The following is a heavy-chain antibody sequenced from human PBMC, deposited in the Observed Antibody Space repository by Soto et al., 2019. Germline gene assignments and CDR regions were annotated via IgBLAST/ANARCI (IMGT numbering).Heavy chain of an antibody. D-gene: IGHD3-22*01. CDR2: ISSSGSTI. Sequence: GSLRLSCAASGFTFSDYYMSWIRQAPGKGLEWVSYISSSGSTIYYADSVKGRFTISRDNAKNSLYLQMNSLRAEDTAVYYCARGWSGGDYYDSSGYPQYFEYWGQGTLVTVSS. CDR3: ARGWSGGDYYDSSGYPQYFEY. V-gene: IGHV3-11*01. J-gene: IGHJ4*02. CDR1: GFTFSDYY.